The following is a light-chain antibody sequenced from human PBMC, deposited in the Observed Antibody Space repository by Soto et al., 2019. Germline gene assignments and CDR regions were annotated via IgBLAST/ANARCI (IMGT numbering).Light chain of an antibody. Sequence: EIVLTQSPVTLSLSPGERATLSCRASRSVSTYLAWYQHKAGQAPRLLIYGASSRATGIPDRFSGSGSGTDFTLTISRLEPEDFAVYYCQQYGSSGTFGQGTKVDIK. CDR2: GAS. J-gene: IGKJ1*01. V-gene: IGKV3-20*01. CDR3: QQYGSSGT. CDR1: RSVSTY.